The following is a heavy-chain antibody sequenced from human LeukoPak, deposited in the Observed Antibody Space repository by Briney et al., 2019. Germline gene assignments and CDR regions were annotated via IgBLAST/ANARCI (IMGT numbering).Heavy chain of an antibody. CDR3: ATGRMITFGGAFDY. J-gene: IGHJ4*02. CDR1: GYTLTELS. V-gene: IGHV1-24*01. Sequence: PVASVKVSCKVSGYTLTELSMHWVRQAPGKGLEWMGGFDPEDGETIYAQKFQGRVTMTEDTSTDTAYMELSSLRSEDTAVYYCATGRMITFGGAFDYWGQGTLVTVSS. CDR2: FDPEDGET. D-gene: IGHD3-16*01.